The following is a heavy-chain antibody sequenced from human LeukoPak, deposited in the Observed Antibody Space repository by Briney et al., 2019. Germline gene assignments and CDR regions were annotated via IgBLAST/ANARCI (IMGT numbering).Heavy chain of an antibody. J-gene: IGHJ4*02. Sequence: ASVKVSCKASGFTFTSYGISWVRQAPGQGPEWMGWISAYNRNTNYAHKLQGRVTITTDTSTSPAYMELRSLRSDDTAVYYCAIDRSNGNDGHDYWCEGTLDTVSS. CDR1: GFTFTSYG. CDR2: ISAYNRNT. V-gene: IGHV1-18*01. D-gene: IGHD1-1*01. CDR3: AIDRSNGNDGHDY.